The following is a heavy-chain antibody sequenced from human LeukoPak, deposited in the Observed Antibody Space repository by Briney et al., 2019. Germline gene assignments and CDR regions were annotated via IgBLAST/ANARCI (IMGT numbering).Heavy chain of an antibody. CDR1: GYTFTGYY. D-gene: IGHD6-19*01. CDR2: INPNSGGT. V-gene: IGHV1-2*02. CDR3: ARDRGGEDSSGWYSILTFDY. J-gene: IGHJ4*02. Sequence: ASVKVSCKASGYTFTGYYMHWVRQAPGQGLEWMGWINPNSGGTNYAQKFQGRVTMTRDTSISTAYMELSRLRSDDTAVYYCARDRGGEDSSGWYSILTFDYWGQGTLVTVSS.